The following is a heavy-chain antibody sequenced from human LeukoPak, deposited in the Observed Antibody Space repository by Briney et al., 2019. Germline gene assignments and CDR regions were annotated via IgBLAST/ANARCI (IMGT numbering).Heavy chain of an antibody. CDR1: GFTFSSYG. D-gene: IGHD3-16*01. V-gene: IGHV3-23*01. J-gene: IGHJ3*02. CDR2: ISGSGDNT. Sequence: GGSLRLSCAASGFTFSSYGMRWVRQAPGKGLEWVSGISGSGDNTYYADSVKGRFTISRDNYKNTLYLQMNSLRAEDTAVYYCAKDRSDMITFGGHIWGQGTMVTVSS. CDR3: AKDRSDMITFGGHI.